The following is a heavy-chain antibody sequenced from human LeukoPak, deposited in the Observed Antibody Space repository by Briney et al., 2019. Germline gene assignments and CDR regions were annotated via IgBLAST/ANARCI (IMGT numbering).Heavy chain of an antibody. V-gene: IGHV3-48*01. CDR3: ARDRLAVAGRGYFDY. J-gene: IGHJ4*02. CDR1: GFTFSDYN. Sequence: PGGSLRLSCAASGFTFSDYNMNWVRQAPGKGLEWVSYISSSSSTIYYADSVKGRFTISRDSAKNSLYLQMNSLRAEDTAVYYCARDRLAVAGRGYFDYWGQGTLVTVSS. CDR2: ISSSSSTI. D-gene: IGHD6-19*01.